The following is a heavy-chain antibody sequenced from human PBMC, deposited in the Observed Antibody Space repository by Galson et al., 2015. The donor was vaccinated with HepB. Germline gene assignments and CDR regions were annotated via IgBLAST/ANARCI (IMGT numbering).Heavy chain of an antibody. V-gene: IGHV3-21*01. CDR2: ISSSSSYI. CDR3: ARGPPYYYDSSGYGAFDI. D-gene: IGHD3-22*01. J-gene: IGHJ3*02. CDR1: GFTFSSYS. Sequence: SLRLSCAASGFTFSSYSMNWVRQAPGKGLEWVSSISSSSSYIYYADSVKGRFTISRDNAKNSLYLQMNSLRAEDTAVYYCARGPPYYYDSSGYGAFDIWGQGTMVTVSS.